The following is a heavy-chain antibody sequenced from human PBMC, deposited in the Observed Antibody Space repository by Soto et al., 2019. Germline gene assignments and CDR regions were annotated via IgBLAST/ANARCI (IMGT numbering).Heavy chain of an antibody. Sequence: QLQLQESGSGLVKPSQTLSLTCAVSGGSISSGGYSWSWIRQPPGKGLEWIGYIYHSGSTYYNPSLKSRVTRSVDRSKNQFSLKLSSVTAADTAVYYCARASTVYDILTYFDYWGQGTLVTVSS. V-gene: IGHV4-30-2*01. CDR2: IYHSGST. CDR3: ARASTVYDILTYFDY. CDR1: GGSISSGGYS. D-gene: IGHD3-9*01. J-gene: IGHJ4*02.